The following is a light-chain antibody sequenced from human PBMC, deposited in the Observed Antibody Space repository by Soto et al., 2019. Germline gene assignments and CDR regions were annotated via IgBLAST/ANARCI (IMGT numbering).Light chain of an antibody. V-gene: IGLV1-44*01. J-gene: IGLJ1*01. CDR1: RSNIGSNT. CDR2: RDN. Sequence: SVLTQPPSVSGTPGQRVTVSCSGGRSNIGSNTVHWYQQLPGAAPKLLIYRDNQRPSGVPDRFAASKSGTSASLAISGLQAEDEADYYCCSYVGGNIYVFGTGTKVTVL. CDR3: CSYVGGNIYV.